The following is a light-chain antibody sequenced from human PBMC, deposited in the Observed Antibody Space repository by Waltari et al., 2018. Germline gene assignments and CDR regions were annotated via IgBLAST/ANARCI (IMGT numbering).Light chain of an antibody. CDR1: QSIRSN. CDR2: GAS. J-gene: IGKJ1*01. CDR3: QQYDNWLGT. Sequence: EIVMTQSPATLSVFPGERATLSCRASQSIRSNLAWYHHKPGQAPRLLIDGASTRATGIPARFSGSGSGTEFTLTISSLQSEDFAVYFCQQYDNWLGTFGQGTKVEIK. V-gene: IGKV3-15*01.